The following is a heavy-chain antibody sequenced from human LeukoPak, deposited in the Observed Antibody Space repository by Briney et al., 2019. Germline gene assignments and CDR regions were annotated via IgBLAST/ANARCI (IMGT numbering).Heavy chain of an antibody. D-gene: IGHD3-16*02. CDR1: GGTFSSYA. CDR3: ARGSYDYVWGSYRSHFDY. V-gene: IGHV1-69*13. Sequence: ASVKVSCKASGGTFSSYAISWVRQAPGHGLEWMGGIIPIFGTANYAQKFQGRVTITADESTSTAYMELSSLRSEDTAVYYCARGSYDYVWGSYRSHFDYWGQGTLVTVSS. J-gene: IGHJ4*02. CDR2: IIPIFGTA.